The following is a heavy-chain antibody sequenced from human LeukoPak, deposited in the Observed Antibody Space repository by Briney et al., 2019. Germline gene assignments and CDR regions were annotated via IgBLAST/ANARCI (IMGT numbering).Heavy chain of an antibody. V-gene: IGHV4-59*01. CDR1: GGSISSYY. CDR2: IYYSGST. CDR3: ARDRHYYDSSGYYYYYGMDV. J-gene: IGHJ6*02. Sequence: KPSETLSLTCTVSGGSISSYYWSWIRQPPGKGLEWIGYIYYSGSTNYNPSLKSRVTISVDTSKNQFSLKLSSVTAADTAVYYCARDRHYYDSSGYYYYYGMDVWGQGTTVTVSS. D-gene: IGHD3-22*01.